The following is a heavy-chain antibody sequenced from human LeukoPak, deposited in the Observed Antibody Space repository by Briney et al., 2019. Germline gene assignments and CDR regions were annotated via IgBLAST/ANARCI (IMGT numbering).Heavy chain of an antibody. J-gene: IGHJ5*02. CDR3: ARDRAANQDWVEFDP. Sequence: GGSLRLSCAVSGFRVNYVSWVRQAPGQGLEWVGLIRDSGEAFYADFARGRFAISRDESENTLYLQMNSLRVEDTAVYFCARDRAANQDWVEFDPWGQGTPVIVSS. CDR2: IRDSGEA. V-gene: IGHV3-66*03. D-gene: IGHD3/OR15-3a*01. CDR1: GFRVNY.